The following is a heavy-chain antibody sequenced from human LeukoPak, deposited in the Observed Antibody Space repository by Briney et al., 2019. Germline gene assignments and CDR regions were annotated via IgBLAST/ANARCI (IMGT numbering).Heavy chain of an antibody. Sequence: GGSLRLSCAVSGLTFNNYAMSWVRQAPGKGLEWVSAISKSGDHTYYAASAKGRFTIYRDNSKNTQYLQMNSLRAEDTAIYYCAKKRVLVVPAADFDYWGQGTLVTVSS. CDR1: GLTFNNYA. CDR3: AKKRVLVVPAADFDY. D-gene: IGHD2-2*01. CDR2: ISKSGDHT. J-gene: IGHJ4*02. V-gene: IGHV3-23*01.